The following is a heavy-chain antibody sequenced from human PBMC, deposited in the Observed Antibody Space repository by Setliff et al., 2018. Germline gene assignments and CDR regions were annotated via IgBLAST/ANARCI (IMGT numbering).Heavy chain of an antibody. CDR3: ARGGDIVVVRDAPPYYYYGMDV. V-gene: IGHV4-59*01. J-gene: IGHJ6*02. D-gene: IGHD2-2*01. CDR1: GGSISSYY. Sequence: PSETLSLTCTVSGGSISSYYWSWIRQPPGKGLEWIGYIYYSGSTNYNPSLKSRVTISVDTSKNQFSLKLSSVTAADTAVYYCARGGDIVVVRDAPPYYYYGMDVWGQGTTVTVSS. CDR2: IYYSGST.